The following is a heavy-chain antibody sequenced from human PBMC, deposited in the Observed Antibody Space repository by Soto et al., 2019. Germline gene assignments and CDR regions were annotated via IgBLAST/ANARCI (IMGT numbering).Heavy chain of an antibody. CDR3: ANLMGATYFDH. V-gene: IGHV3-66*01. Sequence: EVQLVESGGGLVQPGGSLRLSCAASGFIVSSNYMNWVRQAPGKGLEWVSVIYSGGSTYYADSVKGRFTISRDNSKNTLYLQMNSLRAEDTAVYYCANLMGATYFDHLGQGTLVTVSS. CDR2: IYSGGST. D-gene: IGHD1-26*01. CDR1: GFIVSSNY. J-gene: IGHJ4*02.